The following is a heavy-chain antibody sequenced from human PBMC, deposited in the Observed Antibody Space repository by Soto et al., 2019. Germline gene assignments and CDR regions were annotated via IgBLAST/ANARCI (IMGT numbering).Heavy chain of an antibody. J-gene: IGHJ6*02. D-gene: IGHD6-19*01. Sequence: QVQLQESGPGLLKPSETLSLTCPVSGGSVSSGNNWSWIRQPPGKGLEWIGYIYYSGSTNYNPSLKGRVTLPVDPSKNQVTLKRSSVTAADTAVYYCARGIEGWYQGRYYYGMDVWGQGTTVTVSS. CDR2: IYYSGST. CDR1: GGSVSSGNN. CDR3: ARGIEGWYQGRYYYGMDV. V-gene: IGHV4-61*01.